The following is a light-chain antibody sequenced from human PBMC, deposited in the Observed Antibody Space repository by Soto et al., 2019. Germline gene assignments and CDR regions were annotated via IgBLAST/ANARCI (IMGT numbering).Light chain of an antibody. V-gene: IGLV2-14*01. J-gene: IGLJ1*01. CDR1: SSDIGAYDY. CDR2: EVN. Sequence: QSALTQPASLSGSPGQSITISCTGTSSDIGAYDYVSWFQQHPGKAPKLMISEVNNRPSGVSNRFSGSKSGNTAYLTIFWLQVDDEAEHYCNSYTTISNRVFGTGTKVTVL. CDR3: NSYTTISNRV.